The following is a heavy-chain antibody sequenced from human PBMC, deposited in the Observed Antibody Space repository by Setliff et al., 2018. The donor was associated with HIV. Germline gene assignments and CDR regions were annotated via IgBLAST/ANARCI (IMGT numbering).Heavy chain of an antibody. V-gene: IGHV5-51*01. J-gene: IGHJ3*01. Sequence: GESLTISCKGSGYIFGLYWIAWVRQMPGKGLEWMGVIYPVDSDTRYSPSFQGQVTISADRSISTAYLQWSSLKASDTAMYYCVRPGCSTSSCYSSNGSDLWGPGTMVTVS. D-gene: IGHD2-2*02. CDR1: GYIFGLYW. CDR2: IYPVDSDT. CDR3: VRPGCSTSSCYSSNGSDL.